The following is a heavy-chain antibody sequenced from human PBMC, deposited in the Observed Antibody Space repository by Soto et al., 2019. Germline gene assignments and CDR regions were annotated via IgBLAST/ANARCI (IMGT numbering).Heavy chain of an antibody. Sequence: EVQLVESGGGLVQPGGSLRLSCAASGFTFSPYWMHWVRQTPGKGLVWVSRINAKGNTIYADSVKGQYTISRDYAKNMLYLQMTSLRAENTAVYFCARGSKTAFDPWGQGTLVTVSS. CDR1: GFTFSPYW. D-gene: IGHD2-21*02. CDR2: INAKGNT. J-gene: IGHJ5*02. CDR3: ARGSKTAFDP. V-gene: IGHV3-74*01.